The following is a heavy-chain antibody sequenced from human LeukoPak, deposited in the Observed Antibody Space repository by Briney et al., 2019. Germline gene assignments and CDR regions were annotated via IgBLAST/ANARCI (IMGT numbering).Heavy chain of an antibody. J-gene: IGHJ4*02. CDR1: GFTFTSYA. D-gene: IGHD3-10*01. CDR2: ISGSGGST. V-gene: IGHV3-23*01. Sequence: PRGSLRLSCAASGFTFTSYAMSWVRQAPGKGLEWVSAISGSGGSTYYADSVKGRFTISRDNSKNTLYLQMNSLRAEDTAVYYCAILYGSGSYREIDYWGQGTLVTVSS. CDR3: AILYGSGSYREIDY.